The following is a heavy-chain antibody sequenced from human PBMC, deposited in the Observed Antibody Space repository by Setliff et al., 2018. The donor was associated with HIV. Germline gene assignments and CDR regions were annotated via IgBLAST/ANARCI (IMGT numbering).Heavy chain of an antibody. CDR2: VNPSGGST. Sequence: ASVKVSCKASGYTFTSYYMHWVRQAPGQGLQWMGIVNPSGGSTTYAQKFQGRVTMTRDTSTTTIFMELSSLRSEDTAVYYCARDGYYNFWSGYGYYYYYMDVWGKGTTVTVSS. CDR3: ARDGYYNFWSGYGYYYYYMDV. CDR1: GYTFTSYY. D-gene: IGHD3-3*01. J-gene: IGHJ6*03. V-gene: IGHV1-46*01.